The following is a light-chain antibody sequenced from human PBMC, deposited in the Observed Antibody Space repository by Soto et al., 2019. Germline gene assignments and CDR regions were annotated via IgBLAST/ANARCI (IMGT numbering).Light chain of an antibody. Sequence: DIQMTQSPSSLSASVGDRVTLTCRASQSISSYLYWYQQKPGNATKLLIYDASCLQGGGPSRFSGSGSGTDFILTISSMQPADFSTYYCQQSYSTLWTFGQGTKVEIK. J-gene: IGKJ1*01. V-gene: IGKV1-39*01. CDR2: DAS. CDR3: QQSYSTLWT. CDR1: QSISSY.